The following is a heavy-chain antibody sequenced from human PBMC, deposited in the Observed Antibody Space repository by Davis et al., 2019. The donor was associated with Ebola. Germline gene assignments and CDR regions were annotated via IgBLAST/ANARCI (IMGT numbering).Heavy chain of an antibody. CDR3: ARDRKGGGRPPWAFHI. J-gene: IGHJ3*02. Sequence: GESLKISCAASGFTFSSYAIHWVRQAPGKGLDWVAVISYEYYADSVRGRFTISRDNSKNTLYLQMNSLRAEDTALYYCARDRKGGGRPPWAFHIWGQGTMVTVSS. V-gene: IGHV3-30*04. CDR1: GFTFSSYA. CDR2: ISYE. D-gene: IGHD1-26*01.